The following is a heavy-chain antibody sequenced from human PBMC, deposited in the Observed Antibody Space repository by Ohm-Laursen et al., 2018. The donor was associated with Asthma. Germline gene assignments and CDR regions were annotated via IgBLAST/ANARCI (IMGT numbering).Heavy chain of an antibody. V-gene: IGHV4-31*11. J-gene: IGHJ4*02. D-gene: IGHD3-22*01. Sequence: SQTLSLTCAVSGGSISSGDYYWSWIRQPPGKGLGWIGYIYYSGITYSNPSLRSRVSISVDTSKNQFSLKLSPVTAADTAVYYCARGTFYYESTGYYFFDHWGQGALVTVSS. CDR1: GGSISSGDYY. CDR2: IYYSGIT. CDR3: ARGTFYYESTGYYFFDH.